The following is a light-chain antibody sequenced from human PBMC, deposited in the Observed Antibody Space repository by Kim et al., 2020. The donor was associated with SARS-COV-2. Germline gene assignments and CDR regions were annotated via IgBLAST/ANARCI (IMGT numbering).Light chain of an antibody. Sequence: SYELTQPPSVSVAPGKTARITCGGNNIGSKSVHWYQQKPGQAPVLVIYYDSDRPSGIPERFSGSNAGNTATLTISRVEAGDEADYYCQVWDSSSDRVFGGGTQRTVL. J-gene: IGLJ3*02. CDR3: QVWDSSSDRV. V-gene: IGLV3-21*04. CDR1: NIGSKS. CDR2: YDS.